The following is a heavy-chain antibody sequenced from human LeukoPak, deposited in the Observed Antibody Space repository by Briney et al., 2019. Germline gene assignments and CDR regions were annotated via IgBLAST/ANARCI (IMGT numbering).Heavy chain of an antibody. CDR2: INPNSGGT. D-gene: IGHD4-17*01. CDR1: GYTFTGYY. V-gene: IGHV1-2*02. J-gene: IGHJ6*02. Sequence: GASVKVSCKASGYTFTGYYMHWVRQAPGQGLEWMGWINPNSGGTNYAQKFQGRVTMTTDTSTSTAYMELRSLRSDDTAVYYCARETVTTPEYGMDVWGQGTTVTVSS. CDR3: ARETVTTPEYGMDV.